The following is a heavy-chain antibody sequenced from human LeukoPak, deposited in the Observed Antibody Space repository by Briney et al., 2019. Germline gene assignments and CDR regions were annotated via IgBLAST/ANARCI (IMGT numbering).Heavy chain of an antibody. V-gene: IGHV4-59*08. CDR2: IYYSGST. CDR3: ARHNLYYYGSGSYYDTYSLDY. Sequence: SETLSLTCAVYGGSFSSYYWSWIRQPPGKGLEWIGYIYYSGSTNYNPSLKSRVTISVDTSKNQFSLKLSSVTAADTAVYYCARHNLYYYGSGSYYDTYSLDYWGQGTLVTVSS. CDR1: GGSFSSYY. J-gene: IGHJ4*02. D-gene: IGHD3-10*01.